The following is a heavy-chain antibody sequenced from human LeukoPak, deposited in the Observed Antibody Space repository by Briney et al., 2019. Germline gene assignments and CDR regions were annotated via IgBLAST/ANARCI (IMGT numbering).Heavy chain of an antibody. V-gene: IGHV3-7*01. CDR3: SRSLNN. J-gene: IGHJ4*02. CDR2: IKEDGSET. D-gene: IGHD1/OR15-1a*01. Sequence: GGSLRLSXAASGFTFSRSWMDWVRQAPGKGLEWVANIKEDGSETYFVDSAKGRFTISRDNAKNSLYLQMDRMRVEDTGIYYCSRSLNNWGQGTLVTVSS. CDR1: GFTFSRSW.